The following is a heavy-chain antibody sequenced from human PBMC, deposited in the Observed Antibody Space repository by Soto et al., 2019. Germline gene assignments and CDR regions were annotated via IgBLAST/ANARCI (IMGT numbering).Heavy chain of an antibody. D-gene: IGHD3-22*01. J-gene: IGHJ4*02. CDR1: GFTFSNAW. Sequence: GGSLRLSCAASGFTFSNAWMNWVRQAPGKGLEWVGRIKSKTDGGTTDYAAPVKGRFTISRDDSKNTLYLQMNSLKTEDTAVYYCTTARGYYYDSSGYNGPEYFDYWGQGTLVTVSS. CDR3: TTARGYYYDSSGYNGPEYFDY. V-gene: IGHV3-15*07. CDR2: IKSKTDGGTT.